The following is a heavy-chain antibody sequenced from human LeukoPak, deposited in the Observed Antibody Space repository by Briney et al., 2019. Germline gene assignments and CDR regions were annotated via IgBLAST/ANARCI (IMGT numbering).Heavy chain of an antibody. J-gene: IGHJ4*02. V-gene: IGHV3-23*01. Sequence: GGSLRRSCAASGFTFSSYAMSWVRQAPGKGLEWVSAISGSGGSTYYADSVKGRFTISRDNSKNTLYLQMNSLRAEDTAVYYCATPPYCTNGVCLNYWGQGTLVTVSS. CDR2: ISGSGGST. CDR3: ATPPYCTNGVCLNY. D-gene: IGHD2-8*01. CDR1: GFTFSSYA.